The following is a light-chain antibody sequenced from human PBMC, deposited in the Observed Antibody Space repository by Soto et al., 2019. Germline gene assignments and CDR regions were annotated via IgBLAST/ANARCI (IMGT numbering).Light chain of an antibody. V-gene: IGKV4-1*01. J-gene: IGKJ1*01. CDR1: QSVLYSSNNKNY. Sequence: DIVMTQSPDSLAVSLGERATINCKSSQSVLYSSNNKNYLAWYQQKPGQPPKLLIYWASTRESGVPDRFSGSGSGKNFTLTTSSLQAEDLAVYYCKKYYSPPPPFGKGPKVEIK. CDR2: WAS. CDR3: KKYYSPPPP.